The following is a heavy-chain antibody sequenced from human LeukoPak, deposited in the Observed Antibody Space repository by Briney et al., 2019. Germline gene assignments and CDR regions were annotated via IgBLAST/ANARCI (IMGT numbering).Heavy chain of an antibody. Sequence: SETLSLTCTVSGGSISSYYWSWIRQPPGKGLEWIGYIYYTGTTNCNPSLKSRVTISVDTSKNQFSLRLSSVTAADTAVYYCASDNRCGGDCYGYWGQGTLVTVSS. CDR3: ASDNRCGGDCYGY. V-gene: IGHV4-59*08. CDR1: GGSISSYY. CDR2: IYYTGTT. D-gene: IGHD2-21*01. J-gene: IGHJ4*02.